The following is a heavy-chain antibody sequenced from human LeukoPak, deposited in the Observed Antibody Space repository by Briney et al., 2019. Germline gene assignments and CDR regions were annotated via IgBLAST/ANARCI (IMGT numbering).Heavy chain of an antibody. CDR2: ISAYNGNT. J-gene: IGHJ5*02. D-gene: IGHD3-22*01. V-gene: IGHV1-18*01. CDR1: GYTFTSYG. Sequence: ASVKVSCKASGYTFTSYGISWVRQAPGQGLAWMGWISAYNGNTNYAQKLQGRVTMTTDTSTSTAYMELRSLRSDDTAVYYCARDARLYYDSSGYSTWGRGTLVTVSS. CDR3: ARDARLYYDSSGYST.